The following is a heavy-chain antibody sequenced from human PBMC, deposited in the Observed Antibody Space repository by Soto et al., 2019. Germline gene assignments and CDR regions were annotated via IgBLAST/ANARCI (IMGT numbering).Heavy chain of an antibody. Sequence: ASLPLSCKASGSTFTGYYIHWVRQAPGQGLEWMGWINPNSGGTNSGGTNYAQKFQGRVTMTRDTSINTAYMELSRLRSDDTAVYEGARTKTGKEVGAWGKGAPVTVYS. CDR1: GSTFTGYY. V-gene: IGHV1-2*02. D-gene: IGHD3-9*01. CDR3: ARTKTGKEVGA. J-gene: IGHJ5*02. CDR2: INPNSGGTNSGGT.